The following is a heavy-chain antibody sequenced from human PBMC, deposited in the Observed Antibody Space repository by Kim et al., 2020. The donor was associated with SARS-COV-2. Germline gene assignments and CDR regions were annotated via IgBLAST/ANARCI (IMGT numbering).Heavy chain of an antibody. CDR1: GGSISSYY. Sequence: SETLSLTCTVSGGSISSYYWSWIRQPPGKGLEWIGYIYYSGSTNYNPSLKSRVTISVDTSKNQFSLKLSSVTAADTAVYYCARLLLRGCSGGSCYPMEYYYYGMDVWGQGTTVTVSS. D-gene: IGHD2-15*01. CDR2: IYYSGST. J-gene: IGHJ6*02. CDR3: ARLLLRGCSGGSCYPMEYYYYGMDV. V-gene: IGHV4-59*08.